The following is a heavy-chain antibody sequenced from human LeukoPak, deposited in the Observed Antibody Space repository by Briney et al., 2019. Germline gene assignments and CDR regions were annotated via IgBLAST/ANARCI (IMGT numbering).Heavy chain of an antibody. Sequence: GGSLRLSCAASGFTFSSYGMHWVRQAPGKGLEWVAVVSYDGSNKYYADSVKGRFTISRDNSKNTLYLQMNSLRAEDTAVYYCAKDGAATGVWYYYYGMEVWGQGTTVTVSS. V-gene: IGHV3-30*18. CDR2: VSYDGSNK. CDR3: AKDGAATGVWYYYYGMEV. J-gene: IGHJ6*02. CDR1: GFTFSSYG. D-gene: IGHD2-15*01.